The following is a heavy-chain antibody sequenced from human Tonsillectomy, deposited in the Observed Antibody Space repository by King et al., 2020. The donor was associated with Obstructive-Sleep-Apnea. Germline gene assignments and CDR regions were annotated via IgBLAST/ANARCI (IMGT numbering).Heavy chain of an antibody. CDR2: ISWNSGNI. CDR1: GFNLDDYA. V-gene: IGHV3-9*01. J-gene: IGHJ4*02. Sequence: EQLVQSGGGLVQPGRSLRLSCAASGFNLDDYAMHWVRQVPGKGLEWVSGISWNSGNIGYADSVKGRFTITRDNAKNSLYLQMNSLGAEDTALYYCAKDMGFDTGGGFDYWGQGALVTVFS. D-gene: IGHD1-26*01. CDR3: AKDMGFDTGGGFDY.